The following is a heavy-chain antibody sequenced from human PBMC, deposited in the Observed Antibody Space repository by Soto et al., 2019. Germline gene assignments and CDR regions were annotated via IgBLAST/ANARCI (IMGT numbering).Heavy chain of an antibody. CDR3: ARGYDSSGYYYYYYGMDV. J-gene: IGHJ6*02. Sequence: QVQLVQSGAEVKKPGSSVKVSCKASGGTFSSYAISWVRQAPGQGLEWMGGIIPIFGTANYAQKFQGRVTSTADESTSTAYMELSSLRSEDTAVYYCARGYDSSGYYYYYYGMDVWGQGTTVTVSS. CDR2: IIPIFGTA. V-gene: IGHV1-69*12. CDR1: GGTFSSYA. D-gene: IGHD3-22*01.